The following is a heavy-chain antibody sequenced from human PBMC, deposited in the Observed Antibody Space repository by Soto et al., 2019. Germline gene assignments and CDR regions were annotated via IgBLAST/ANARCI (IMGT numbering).Heavy chain of an antibody. D-gene: IGHD3-10*01. J-gene: IGHJ4*02. CDR1: GFTFFGYG. V-gene: IGHV3-23*01. Sequence: GGSLRLSCAASGFTFFGYGLTWVRQAPGKGPEWVSSISGSGGSTYYADSVKGRFTISRDHSKNTVYLQMNSLRVADTAVYYCARGSGFGELGKDYFDHWGQGTLVTVSS. CDR2: ISGSGGST. CDR3: ARGSGFGELGKDYFDH.